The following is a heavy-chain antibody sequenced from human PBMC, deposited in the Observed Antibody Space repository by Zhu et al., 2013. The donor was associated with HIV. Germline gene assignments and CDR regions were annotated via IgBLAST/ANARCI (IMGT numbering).Heavy chain of an antibody. Sequence: QVQLVQSGAEVKKPGSSVKVSCKASGGTFSSYAISWVRQAPGQGLEWMGGIIPIFGTANYAQKFQGRVTITADESTSTAYMELSSLRSEDTAVYYCARYGSGSSISGYYYGMDVWGQGTTVTVSS. V-gene: IGHV1-69*01. D-gene: IGHD3-10*01. CDR1: GGTFSSYA. CDR2: IIPIFGTA. CDR3: ARYGSGSSISGYYYGMDV. J-gene: IGHJ6*02.